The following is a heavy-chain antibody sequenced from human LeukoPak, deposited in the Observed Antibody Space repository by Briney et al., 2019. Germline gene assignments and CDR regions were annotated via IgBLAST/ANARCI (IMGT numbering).Heavy chain of an antibody. CDR3: SNGIYSSSY. V-gene: IGHV3-7*01. D-gene: IGHD6-6*01. J-gene: IGHJ4*02. CDR1: GFTFTRYW. Sequence: GGSLRLSCAASGFTFTRYWMAWVRQAPGKGLEWMSNINQDGSEEYYVDSVRGRFTASRDNAKNSLYLQMNNLRAEDTAVYYCSNGIYSSSYWGQGTLVTVSS. CDR2: INQDGSEE.